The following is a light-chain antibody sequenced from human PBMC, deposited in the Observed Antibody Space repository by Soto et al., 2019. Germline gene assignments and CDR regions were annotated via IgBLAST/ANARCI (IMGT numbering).Light chain of an antibody. CDR1: SSDIGDYNY. CDR3: CSFAANSTIYV. CDR2: EVS. V-gene: IGLV2-14*01. Sequence: QSVLTQTASVSGSPGQSITISCTGTSSDIGDYNYVSWYQHHPGKAPELIIYEVSYRPSGVSARFSGSKSGNTASLTISGLQAEDEADYYCCSFAANSTIYVFGKGTKVT. J-gene: IGLJ1*01.